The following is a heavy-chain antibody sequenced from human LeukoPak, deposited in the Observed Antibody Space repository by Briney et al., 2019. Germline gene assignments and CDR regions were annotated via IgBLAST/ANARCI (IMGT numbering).Heavy chain of an antibody. CDR3: ARGPYGSGSYYNDQGYYYGMDV. CDR1: GFTFSTYA. D-gene: IGHD3-10*01. CDR2: IYYSGST. Sequence: LRLSCAASGFTFSTYAMTWVRQAPGKGLEWIGYIYYSGSTYYNPSLKSRVTISVDTSKNQFSLKLSSVTAADTAVYYCARGPYGSGSYYNDQGYYYGMDVWGQGTTVTVSS. V-gene: IGHV4-30-4*08. J-gene: IGHJ6*02.